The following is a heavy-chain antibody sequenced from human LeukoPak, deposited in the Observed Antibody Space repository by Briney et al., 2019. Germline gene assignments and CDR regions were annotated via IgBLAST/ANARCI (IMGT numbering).Heavy chain of an antibody. CDR3: ARDVFQQHLVHHQFDP. CDR1: GYTFTDYY. D-gene: IGHD1/OR15-1a*01. CDR2: INPNNGGT. V-gene: IGHV1-2*02. Sequence: GASVKVSCKASGYTFTDYYVHWVRQAPGQGLEWMGWINPNNGGTDYAQKFQGRVTLTRDTSISTAYMELSTLTSDDTAVYFCARDVFQQHLVHHQFDPWGQGTLVTLSS. J-gene: IGHJ5*02.